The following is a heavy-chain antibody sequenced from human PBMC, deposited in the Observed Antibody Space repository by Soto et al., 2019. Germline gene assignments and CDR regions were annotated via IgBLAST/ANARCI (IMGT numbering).Heavy chain of an antibody. Sequence: EVQLVESGGGLVQPGGSLKLSCAASGFTVSGSAVHWVRQASGKGLEWVGRIRSTTNNYATAYAASVRGRFTISRDDSKTTTYLQMNSLNTEDTAVYYCTTPSWDAAFEIWGQGTMVTVSS. CDR3: TTPSWDAAFEI. D-gene: IGHD1-26*01. J-gene: IGHJ3*02. CDR2: IRSTTNNYAT. V-gene: IGHV3-73*02. CDR1: GFTVSGSA.